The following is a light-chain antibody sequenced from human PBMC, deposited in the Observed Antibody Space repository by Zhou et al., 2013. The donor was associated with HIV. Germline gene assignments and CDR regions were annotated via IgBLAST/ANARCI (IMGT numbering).Light chain of an antibody. CDR3: QQYHDWPFFT. CDR1: QSVSNY. V-gene: IGKV3D-15*01. J-gene: IGKJ3*01. Sequence: EIVMTQSPATLSVSPGERATLSCRASQSVSNYLAWYQHNPGQAPRLLIYAASTRATGIPARFSGSGSETEFTLTISSLQSEDSAVYFCQQYHDWPFFTFGPGTRVDI. CDR2: AAS.